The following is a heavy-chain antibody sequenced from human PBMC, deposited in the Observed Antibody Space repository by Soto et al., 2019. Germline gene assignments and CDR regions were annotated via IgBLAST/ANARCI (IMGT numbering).Heavy chain of an antibody. CDR1: GFTFSGSA. D-gene: IGHD6-19*01. CDR2: IRSKANSYAT. J-gene: IGHJ6*02. Sequence: GGSLRLSCAASGFTFSGSAMHWVRQASGKGLEWVGRIRSKANSYATAYAASVKGRFTISRDDSKNTVYLQMNSLKTEDTAVYYCTSRYSSGWSSNVYYYYGMDVWGQGTTVTVSS. CDR3: TSRYSSGWSSNVYYYYGMDV. V-gene: IGHV3-73*01.